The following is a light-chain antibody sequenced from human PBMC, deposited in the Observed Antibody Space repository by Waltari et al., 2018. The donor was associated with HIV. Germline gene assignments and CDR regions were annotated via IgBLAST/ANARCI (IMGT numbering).Light chain of an antibody. V-gene: IGLV3-9*01. Sequence: SYELTQPLSVSVALGQTARITCGGNNIGSKNVHWYQHKPGLAPVLVIYRDSNRPSGIPERFSAPNSGNTATLTISRAQAGDEADYYWQVWDSSTGVFGGGTKLTVL. J-gene: IGLJ2*01. CDR1: NIGSKN. CDR2: RDS. CDR3: QVWDSSTGV.